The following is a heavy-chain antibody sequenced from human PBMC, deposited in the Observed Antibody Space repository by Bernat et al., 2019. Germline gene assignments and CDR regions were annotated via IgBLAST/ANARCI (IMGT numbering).Heavy chain of an antibody. V-gene: IGHV3-11*05. CDR2: MSSSSSYT. CDR3: ARGTSTSAPYMDV. J-gene: IGHJ6*03. Sequence: QVQLVESGGGLVKPGGSLRLSCAASGFTFSDYYMSWIRQAPGKGLDWVSYMSSSSSYTNYADSVKGRFTSCRDNAKTSLYLQMNGLGAEDAAVYYCARGTSTSAPYMDVWGKGTTVTVSS. CDR1: GFTFSDYY.